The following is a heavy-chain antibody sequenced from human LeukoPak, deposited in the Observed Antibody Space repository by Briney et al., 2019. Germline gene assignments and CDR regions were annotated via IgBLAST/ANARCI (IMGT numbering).Heavy chain of an antibody. CDR3: ARLAYCGGDCSGWFDP. D-gene: IGHD2-21*02. V-gene: IGHV4-61*05. Sequence: ESGPTLVNPTQTLTLTCTFSGFSLSTSGVGVGWIRQPPGKGLEYIGYVYSSGSTNYNPSLKSRVTISVDTSKNQFSLKLSSVTAADTAVYYCARLAYCGGDCSGWFDPWGQGTLVTVSS. J-gene: IGHJ5*02. CDR2: VYSSGST. CDR1: GFSLSTSGVG.